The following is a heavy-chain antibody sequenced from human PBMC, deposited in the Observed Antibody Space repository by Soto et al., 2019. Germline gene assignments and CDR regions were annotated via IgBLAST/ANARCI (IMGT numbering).Heavy chain of an antibody. Sequence: SETLSLTCSVSGASMINYCGSWVRQTPEKGMEWIGYMYYSGTSNYNSSLKSRVTISVDTSKNQFSLKLRSVTAADTATYYCVRSGHSFGGVSWGLGTLVTVSS. CDR2: MYYSGTS. CDR3: VRSGHSFGGVS. CDR1: GASMINYC. V-gene: IGHV4-59*01. J-gene: IGHJ4*02. D-gene: IGHD3-16*01.